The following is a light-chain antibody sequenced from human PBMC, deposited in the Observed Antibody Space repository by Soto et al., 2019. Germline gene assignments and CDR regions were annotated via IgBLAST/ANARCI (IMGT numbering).Light chain of an antibody. V-gene: IGKV3D-15*01. J-gene: IGKJ4*01. CDR2: GAS. CDR3: QQYNDWPLT. Sequence: EIVLTQSPATLSVSPGERVTLSCRASQSVSDNLAWYQQKPGQAPRLLIYGASIRATDIPARFSGSGSGTEFTLTIHSLQSEDFAVYYCQQYNDWPLTFGGGTKVEIK. CDR1: QSVSDN.